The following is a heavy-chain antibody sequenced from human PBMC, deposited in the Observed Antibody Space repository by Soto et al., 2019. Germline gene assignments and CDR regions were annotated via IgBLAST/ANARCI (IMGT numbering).Heavy chain of an antibody. V-gene: IGHV1-24*01. Sequence: GASVKVSCKVSGYTLTELSMHWVRQAPGKGLEWMGGFDPEDGETIYAQKFQGRVTMTEDTSTDTAYMELSSLRSEDTAVYYCATDPEYYYDSSGSRAFLGWGQGTLVTVSS. CDR2: FDPEDGET. CDR1: GYTLTELS. CDR3: ATDPEYYYDSSGSRAFLG. D-gene: IGHD3-22*01. J-gene: IGHJ4*02.